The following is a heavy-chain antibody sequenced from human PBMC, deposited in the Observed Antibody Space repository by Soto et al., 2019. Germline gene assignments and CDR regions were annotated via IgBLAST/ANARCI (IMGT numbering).Heavy chain of an antibody. CDR3: AKAGKTTVTTDFDY. CDR2: ISGSGGTT. Sequence: GGSLRLSCAGSGFTFSASAMSWVRQAPGKGLEWVSLISGSGGTTHYADSVKGRFTISRDNRENTLYVQMNSLRVEDTAVYYCAKAGKTTVTTDFDYWGQGTLVTVSS. J-gene: IGHJ4*02. CDR1: GFTFSASA. V-gene: IGHV3-23*01. D-gene: IGHD4-17*01.